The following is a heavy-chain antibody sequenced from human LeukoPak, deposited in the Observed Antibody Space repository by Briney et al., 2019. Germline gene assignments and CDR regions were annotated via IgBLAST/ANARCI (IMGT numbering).Heavy chain of an antibody. CDR1: GYTFTNYG. Sequence: GASVKVSCKTSGYTFTNYGISWVRQAPGQGPEWMGWISGYNGNTNYVQKFQGRVTITADESTSTAYMELSSLRSEDTAVYYCARATPPYYYMDVWGKGTTVTVSS. CDR3: ARATPPYYYMDV. J-gene: IGHJ6*03. V-gene: IGHV1-18*01. CDR2: ISGYNGNT.